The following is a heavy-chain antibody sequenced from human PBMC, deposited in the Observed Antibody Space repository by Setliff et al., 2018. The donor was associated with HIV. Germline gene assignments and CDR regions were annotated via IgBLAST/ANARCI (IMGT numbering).Heavy chain of an antibody. Sequence: GGSLRLSCAASRFTFSHYGMHWVRQAPGKGLEWLAVIWSDGRSKSYADSVKGRFTISRDDSKNTLYLQMNSLRAEDTAVYYCAKAPLGYCSSATCYQFDYWGQGTLVTVSS. CDR3: AKAPLGYCSSATCYQFDY. D-gene: IGHD2-2*01. CDR2: IWSDGRSK. CDR1: RFTFSHYG. V-gene: IGHV3-33*06. J-gene: IGHJ4*02.